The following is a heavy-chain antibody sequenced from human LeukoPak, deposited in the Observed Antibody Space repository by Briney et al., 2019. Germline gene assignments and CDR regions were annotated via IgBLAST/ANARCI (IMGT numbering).Heavy chain of an antibody. CDR3: ARAQAGNYDWPLDL. CDR1: GGTFSNYA. J-gene: IGHJ5*02. Sequence: GASVKVSCKASGGTFSNYALSWVRQVPGQGLEWMGAIIPFLDTSNYPPKFQDRVTITTDESTSTAYMELSSLRSDDTAVYYCARAQAGNYDWPLDLWGQGTLVTVSS. D-gene: IGHD5-12*01. CDR2: IIPFLDTS. V-gene: IGHV1-69*05.